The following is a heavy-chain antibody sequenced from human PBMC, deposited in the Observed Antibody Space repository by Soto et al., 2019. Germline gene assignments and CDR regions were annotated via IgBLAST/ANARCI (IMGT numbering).Heavy chain of an antibody. Sequence: ASVKVSCKASGGTFSSYTISWVRQAPGQGLEWMGRISAIIGITNYAQKLQGRVTMTTDTSTSTAYMELSSLRSDDTAVYYCARDSADYDILTGYVYFDYWGQGTLVTVSS. CDR2: ISAIIGIT. V-gene: IGHV1-18*01. J-gene: IGHJ4*02. D-gene: IGHD3-9*01. CDR1: GGTFSSYT. CDR3: ARDSADYDILTGYVYFDY.